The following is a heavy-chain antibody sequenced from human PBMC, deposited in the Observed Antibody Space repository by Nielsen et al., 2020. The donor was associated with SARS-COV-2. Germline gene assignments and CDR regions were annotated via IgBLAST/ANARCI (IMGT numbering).Heavy chain of an antibody. J-gene: IGHJ6*02. V-gene: IGHV4-34*01. D-gene: IGHD6-19*01. CDR2: IYHSGST. CDR3: ARDSSGWYGRLYYYYYGMDV. Sequence: WIRQPPGKGLEWIGEIYHSGSTNYNPSLKSRVTISVDTSKNQFSLKLSSVTAADTAVYYCARDSSGWYGRLYYYYYGMDVWGQGTTVTVSS.